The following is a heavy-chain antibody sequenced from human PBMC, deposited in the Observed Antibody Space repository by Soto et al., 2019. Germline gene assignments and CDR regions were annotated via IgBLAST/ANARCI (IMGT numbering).Heavy chain of an antibody. CDR2: ISGSGDST. V-gene: IGHV3-23*01. CDR3: SKDRDGAAAGPTKFYGMDV. D-gene: IGHD6-13*01. Sequence: EVQLLESGGGLVQPGGSLRLSCAASGFTFSSYAMSWVRQAPGKGLEWVSGISGSGDSTYYADSVRGRFTISRDNSKNTLYLQMNSLRAEDTAVYYCSKDRDGAAAGPTKFYGMDVWGQWTTVTVSS. J-gene: IGHJ6*02. CDR1: GFTFSSYA.